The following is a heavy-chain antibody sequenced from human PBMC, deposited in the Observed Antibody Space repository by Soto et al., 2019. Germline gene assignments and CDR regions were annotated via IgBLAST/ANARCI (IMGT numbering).Heavy chain of an antibody. J-gene: IGHJ2*01. D-gene: IGHD2-15*01. CDR1: GGTFSSYA. Sequence: QVQLVQSGAEVKKPGSSVKVSCKASGGTFSSYAISWVRQAPGQGLEWMGGIIPIFGTANYAQKFQGRVTITGDQSXSXPYMELSSLRSEDTAVDYCARVVTVVKSFHYWYFDLWGRGTLVTVSS. V-gene: IGHV1-69*12. CDR2: IIPIFGTA. CDR3: ARVVTVVKSFHYWYFDL.